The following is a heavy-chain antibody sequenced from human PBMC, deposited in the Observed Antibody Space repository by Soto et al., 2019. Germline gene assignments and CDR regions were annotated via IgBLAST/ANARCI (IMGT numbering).Heavy chain of an antibody. V-gene: IGHV6-1*01. D-gene: IGHD2-2*01. CDR1: GDSVSSNSAA. Sequence: PSQTLSLICAISGDSVSSNSAAWNWIRQSPSRGLEWLGRTYYRSKWYNDYAVSVKSRITINPDTSKNQFSLQLNSVTPEDTAVYYCARGAIVVVPAAMTFFDYWGQGTLVTVSS. CDR3: ARGAIVVVPAAMTFFDY. J-gene: IGHJ4*02. CDR2: TYYRSKWYN.